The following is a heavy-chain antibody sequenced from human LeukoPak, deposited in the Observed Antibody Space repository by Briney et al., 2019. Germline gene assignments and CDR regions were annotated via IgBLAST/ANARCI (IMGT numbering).Heavy chain of an antibody. Sequence: PGGSLRLSCAASGFTFSSYAMHWVRQAPGKGLEWVAVISYDGSNKYYADSVKGRFTISRDNSKNTLYLQMNSLRAEDTAVYYCARGDYESRGPTAIWGQGTLVTVSS. V-gene: IGHV3-30-3*01. CDR1: GFTFSSYA. J-gene: IGHJ4*02. CDR3: ARGDYESRGPTAI. CDR2: ISYDGSNK. D-gene: IGHD3-22*01.